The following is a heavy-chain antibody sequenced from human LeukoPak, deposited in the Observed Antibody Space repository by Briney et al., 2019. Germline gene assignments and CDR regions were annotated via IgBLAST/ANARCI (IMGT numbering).Heavy chain of an antibody. CDR3: ARHSTFFGVVIIKGRVRGPFDY. Sequence: TLSLTCAVYGGSFSGYYWSWIRQPPGKGLEWIGEINRSGSTNYNPSLKSRVAISVDTSKNQFSLKLSSVTAADTAVYYCARHSTFFGVVIIKGRVRGPFDYWGQGTLVTVSS. V-gene: IGHV4-34*01. CDR1: GGSFSGYY. CDR2: INRSGST. D-gene: IGHD3-3*01. J-gene: IGHJ4*02.